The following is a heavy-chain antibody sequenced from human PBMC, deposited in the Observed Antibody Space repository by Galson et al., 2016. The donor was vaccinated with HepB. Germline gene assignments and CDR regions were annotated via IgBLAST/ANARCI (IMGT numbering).Heavy chain of an antibody. Sequence: SLRLSCAASGFTFSIYAMSWVRQAPGKGLEWVSAISGDGTGTYYAGSVQGRSTSSRDRSKNTLYLQMNSLRADDTAVYYCARFTQQWLDRVYYFDYWGQGTLVTVSS. D-gene: IGHD6-19*01. CDR3: ARFTQQWLDRVYYFDY. CDR1: GFTFSIYA. J-gene: IGHJ4*02. CDR2: ISGDGTGT. V-gene: IGHV3-23*01.